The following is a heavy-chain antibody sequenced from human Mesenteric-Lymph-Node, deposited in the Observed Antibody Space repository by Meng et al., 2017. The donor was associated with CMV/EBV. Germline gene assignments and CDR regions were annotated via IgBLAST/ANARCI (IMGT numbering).Heavy chain of an antibody. Sequence: SETLSLTCTVSGGSISSTAYYWGWLRPPPGKGLEWIGNIYHSGNTYYNPSLKSRVSTSVDTSKNQFSLNLTSVTTADTAVYFCARSLRFLEWFHWGQGTLVTVSS. D-gene: IGHD3-3*01. CDR2: IYHSGNT. V-gene: IGHV4-39*01. CDR3: ARSLRFLEWFH. CDR1: GGSISSTAYY. J-gene: IGHJ4*02.